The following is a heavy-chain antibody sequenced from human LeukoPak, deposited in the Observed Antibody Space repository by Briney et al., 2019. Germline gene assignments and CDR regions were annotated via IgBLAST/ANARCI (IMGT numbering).Heavy chain of an antibody. CDR3: ARVYFDWLLRFDY. V-gene: IGHV4-38-2*01. J-gene: IGHJ4*02. CDR1: GYSISSGYY. CDR2: MFYSGGS. Sequence: SETLSLTCAVSGYSISSGYYWGWIRQPPGKGLEWIGSMFYSGGSYYNPSLKSRVTISLDTSKNQFSLRLRSVTAADTAVYYCARVYFDWLLRFDYWGQGALVLVSA. D-gene: IGHD3-9*01.